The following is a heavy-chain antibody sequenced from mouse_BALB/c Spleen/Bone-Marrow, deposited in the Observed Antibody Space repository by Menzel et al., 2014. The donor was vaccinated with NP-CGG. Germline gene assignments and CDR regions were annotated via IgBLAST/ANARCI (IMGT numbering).Heavy chain of an antibody. J-gene: IGHJ4*01. CDR2: IYPGEGDI. CDR1: AYPFSIPW. Sequence: VQLQQSGPELVKPGAPGKISCKVLAYPFSIPWGTGVRQRPDTALEGFGGIYPGEGDIYYNGKFKGKATLTADKSSSTAYMQLSGLTSVDSAVYFCARSDGYRVMDYWGQGTSVTVSS. CDR3: ARSDGYRVMDY. D-gene: IGHD2-3*01. V-gene: IGHV1-82*01.